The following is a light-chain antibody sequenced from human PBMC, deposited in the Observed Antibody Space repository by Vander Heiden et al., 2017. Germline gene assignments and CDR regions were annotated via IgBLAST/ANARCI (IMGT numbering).Light chain of an antibody. CDR2: GAS. V-gene: IGKV3-15*01. CDR1: QSVSSN. J-gene: IGKJ2*01. CDR3: QQYNNWPNT. Sequence: EIVMTQSPATLSVSPGKRATLSCRASQSVSSNLAWYQHKPGQAPRLLIHGASTRATGIPARFSGSGSGTEFTVTISSLQSEDFAVYYCQQYNNWPNTFGQGTKLEIK.